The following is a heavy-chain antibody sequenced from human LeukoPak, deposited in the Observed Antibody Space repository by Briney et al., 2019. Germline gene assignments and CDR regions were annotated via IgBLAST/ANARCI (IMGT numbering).Heavy chain of an antibody. CDR3: TRRMFTADWRADL. D-gene: IGHD3-10*02. V-gene: IGHV3-73*01. CDR1: GFTFSGSD. Sequence: GGSLKLSCAASGFTFSGSDIHWVRQASGKGLEWIGRIKTKAESYATAYVVSVKGRFTLSRDDSKNTAFLQMNSLKTEDTALYYCTRRMFTADWRADLWGRGTLVTVSS. J-gene: IGHJ2*01. CDR2: IKTKAESYAT.